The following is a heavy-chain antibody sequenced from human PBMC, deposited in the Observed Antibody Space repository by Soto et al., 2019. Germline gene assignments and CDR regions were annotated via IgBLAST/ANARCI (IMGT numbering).Heavy chain of an antibody. D-gene: IGHD2-2*03. J-gene: IGHJ3*02. V-gene: IGHV3-53*02. CDR3: ARDGYASNAFDI. Sequence: EVQLVETGGGLIQPGGSLRLSCAASGFTVSSNYMSWVRQAPGKGLEWVSVIYSGGSTYYADSVKGRFTISRDNSKKKLYLQMNSQRAEDTAVYYCARDGYASNAFDIWGQGTMVTVSS. CDR1: GFTVSSNY. CDR2: IYSGGST.